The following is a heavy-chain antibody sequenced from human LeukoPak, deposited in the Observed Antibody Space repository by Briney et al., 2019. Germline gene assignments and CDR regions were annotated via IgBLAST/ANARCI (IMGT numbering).Heavy chain of an antibody. CDR3: ARGGSCSGGNCKYTRKEIGY. J-gene: IGHJ4*02. V-gene: IGHV3-30*04. CDR1: GFTFSSYA. D-gene: IGHD2-15*01. CDR2: ISYVGTNK. Sequence: GGSLRLSCAASGFTFSSYAMHWVRQAPGKGLEWVAVISYVGTNKYYADSVKGRFTISRDNSKNTLYLQMNSLRADDTAVYYCARGGSCSGGNCKYTRKEIGYWGQGTLVTVSS.